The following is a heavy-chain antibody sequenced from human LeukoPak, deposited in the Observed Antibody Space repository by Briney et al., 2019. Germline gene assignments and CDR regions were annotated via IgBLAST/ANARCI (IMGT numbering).Heavy chain of an antibody. CDR1: GGSFSSYY. V-gene: IGHV4-34*01. CDR2: INHRGSA. J-gene: IGHJ6*04. CDR3: ATGRAADRAYVYYCMYL. Sequence: PSETLSLTCAVYGGSFSSYYWSWIRQPPGKGLEWVGEINHRGSANYNPSPKDRRVISAYEAKNHFSLLLSSRTAADTAVYYCATGRAADRAYVYYCMYLWRKGPTVTVSS. D-gene: IGHD2-15*01.